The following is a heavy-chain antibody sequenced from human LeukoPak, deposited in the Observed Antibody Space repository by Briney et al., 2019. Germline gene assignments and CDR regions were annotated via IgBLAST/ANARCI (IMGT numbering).Heavy chain of an antibody. V-gene: IGHV3-23*01. CDR1: GFTFSTSA. Sequence: GGSPRLSCAASGFTFSTSAMNWVRQAPGKGLEWVSAISSSGTITFYADSVKGRFTISRDNSKNTLYLQMNSLRAEDTAVYYCAKALWFGELLSHRPSLIDYWGQGTLVTVSS. CDR3: AKALWFGELLSHRPSLIDY. D-gene: IGHD3-10*01. J-gene: IGHJ4*02. CDR2: ISSSGTIT.